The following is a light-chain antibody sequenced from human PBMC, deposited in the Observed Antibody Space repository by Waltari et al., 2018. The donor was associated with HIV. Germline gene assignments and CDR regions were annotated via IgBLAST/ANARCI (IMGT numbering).Light chain of an antibody. Sequence: IQMTQSPSILSASVVNRVTITSRASQKFDSWLAWDQQRPGIAPKLLIYKASTLEYGVPARFTGSGSGTNFTLTINSLHPDDFATYYCQQYNSDFYTFGLGTRLDLK. J-gene: IGKJ2*01. CDR2: KAS. CDR1: QKFDSW. V-gene: IGKV1-5*03. CDR3: QQYNSDFYT.